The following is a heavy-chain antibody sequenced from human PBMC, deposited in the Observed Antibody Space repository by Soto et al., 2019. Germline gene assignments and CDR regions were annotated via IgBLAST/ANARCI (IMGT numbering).Heavy chain of an antibody. D-gene: IGHD6-13*01. CDR2: ISSSTSHT. J-gene: IGHJ4*02. V-gene: IGHV3-11*05. Sequence: GGSLRLSCAASGFTFSSYWMTWIRQAPGKGLEWVSYISSSTSHTNYADSVKGRFTISRDNAKNSLFLQMNSLRAEDTAVYYCARGRGAAADYFDFWGQGTLVTVSS. CDR3: ARGRGAAADYFDF. CDR1: GFTFSSYW.